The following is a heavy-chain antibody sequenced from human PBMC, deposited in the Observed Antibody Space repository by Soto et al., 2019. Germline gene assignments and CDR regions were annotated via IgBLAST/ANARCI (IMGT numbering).Heavy chain of an antibody. J-gene: IGHJ3*02. Sequence: SLRLSCTASGFTFGDYAMSWVRQAPGKGLEWVGFIRSKAYGGTTGYAASVKGRFTISRDDSKSIAYLQMNSLKTEDTAVYYCTRPAAAIRTDAFDIWGQGTMVTVSS. D-gene: IGHD2-2*02. CDR1: GFTFGDYA. CDR2: IRSKAYGGTT. CDR3: TRPAAAIRTDAFDI. V-gene: IGHV3-49*04.